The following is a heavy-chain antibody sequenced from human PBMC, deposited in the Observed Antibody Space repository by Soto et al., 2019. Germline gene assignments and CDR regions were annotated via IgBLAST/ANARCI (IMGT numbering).Heavy chain of an antibody. J-gene: IGHJ4*02. CDR1: GFSLIDSGVA. CDR2: VYWDDDK. Sequence: QITLKESGPTLVKPTQTLTLTCSTSGFSLIDSGVAVGWIRQPPGKALDWLALVYWDDDKRYSPSLRTRLTITRDTSKNQVVLTMTNIDPVDTATYYFVHTYADHAGYYFDFWGQGTLVTVSS. CDR3: VHTYADHAGYYFDF. V-gene: IGHV2-5*02.